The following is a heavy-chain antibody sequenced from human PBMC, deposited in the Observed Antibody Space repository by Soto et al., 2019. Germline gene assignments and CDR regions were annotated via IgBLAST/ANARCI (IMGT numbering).Heavy chain of an antibody. J-gene: IGHJ4*02. CDR3: AREGAYGSGYFY. Sequence: SVKVSCKASGGTFKSYVFSWVRQAPGQGLEWMGGFIPLFGTPNYAQKFQGRVTITADESTSTVYMEMSSLRSEDTAVYYCAREGAYGSGYFYWGQGTLVTVSS. CDR2: FIPLFGTP. V-gene: IGHV1-69*13. CDR1: GGTFKSYV. D-gene: IGHD3-22*01.